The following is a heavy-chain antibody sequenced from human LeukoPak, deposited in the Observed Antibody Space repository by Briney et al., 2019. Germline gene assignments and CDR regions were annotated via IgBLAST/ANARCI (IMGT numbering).Heavy chain of an antibody. CDR1: GYTFTSHG. Sequence: ASVKVSCKASGYTFTSHGITWVRKAPGQGLEWMGWISGYNGNTNYAQKLQGRVTMTTDTSTSTAYMELRSLRSDDTAVYYCARGGVRYYYDSSGYYYWDFDYWGQGTLVTVSS. J-gene: IGHJ4*02. CDR2: ISGYNGNT. V-gene: IGHV1-18*01. CDR3: ARGGVRYYYDSSGYYYWDFDY. D-gene: IGHD3-22*01.